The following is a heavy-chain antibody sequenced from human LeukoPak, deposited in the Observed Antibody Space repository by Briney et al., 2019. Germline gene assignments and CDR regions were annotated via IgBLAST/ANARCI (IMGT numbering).Heavy chain of an antibody. CDR1: GFTFSSYS. CDR3: ARDDLGWSGELLVDY. D-gene: IGHD3-10*01. CDR2: ISSSSSTI. Sequence: GGSLRLSCAASGFTFSSYSMNWVRQAPGKGLEWVSYISSSSSTIYYADSVKGRFTISRDNAKNSLYLQMNSLRAEDTAVYYCARDDLGWSGELLVDYWGQGTLVTVSS. J-gene: IGHJ4*02. V-gene: IGHV3-48*01.